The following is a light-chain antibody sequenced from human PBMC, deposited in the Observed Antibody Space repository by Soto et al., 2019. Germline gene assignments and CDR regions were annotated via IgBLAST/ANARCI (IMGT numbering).Light chain of an antibody. CDR3: QQYGSSTPT. CDR2: GAS. CDR1: QSVSNNY. V-gene: IGKV3-20*01. Sequence: EIVLTQSPGTLSLSAGERATLSCRASQSVSNNYLAWYQQKPGQAPRLLIYGASNRATGIPDRFSGSGSGTDGTLTISRLETEDCALYYCQQYGSSTPTFGQGTKVDIK. J-gene: IGKJ1*01.